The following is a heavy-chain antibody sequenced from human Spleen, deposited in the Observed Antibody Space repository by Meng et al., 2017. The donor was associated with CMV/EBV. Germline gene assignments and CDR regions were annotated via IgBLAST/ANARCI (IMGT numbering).Heavy chain of an antibody. J-gene: IGHJ6*02. CDR1: GFTFSSYS. V-gene: IGHV3-21*05. CDR3: ARDYDSSGGGYYGMDV. D-gene: IGHD3-22*01. CDR2: ISSSSSYI. Sequence: GGSLRLSCAASGFTFSSYSMNWVRQAPGKGLEWVSYISSSSSYIYYADSVKGRFTISRDNAKNSLYLQMNSLRAEDTAVYYCARDYDSSGGGYYGMDVWGQGTTVTVSS.